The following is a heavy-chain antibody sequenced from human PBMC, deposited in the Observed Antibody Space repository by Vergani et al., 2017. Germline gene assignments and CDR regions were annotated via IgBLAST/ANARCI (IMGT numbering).Heavy chain of an antibody. CDR1: GYRFSDYW. Sequence: EVQLLQSGAAVKKPGESLKISCKASGYRFSDYWIGWVRQMPGKGLEWMGIIFPGDSNPRYNPSIQGRVTISAEKSISTAYLQWSSLKASDTAIYYCARRAYCYDVFDFWGQGTQVTVSS. CDR2: IFPGDSNP. D-gene: IGHD5-18*01. J-gene: IGHJ4*02. V-gene: IGHV5-51*01. CDR3: ARRAYCYDVFDF.